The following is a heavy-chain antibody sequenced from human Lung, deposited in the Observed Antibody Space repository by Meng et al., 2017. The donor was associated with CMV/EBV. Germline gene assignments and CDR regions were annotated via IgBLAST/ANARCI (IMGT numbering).Heavy chain of an antibody. V-gene: IGHV4-59*07. CDR2: FYYSGNS. J-gene: IGHJ4*02. CDR3: ARGSYLAVEG. CDR1: GGSINSCY. D-gene: IGHD2-21*01. Sequence: HAQLRESGPGLVQPLDSLSLTCTVSGGSINSCYWSWIGQPPGQGLEWLGYFYYSGNSNYKPSLKSRVTISVDTSKNLFSLNLTSVTAADAALYYCARGSYLAVEGWGLGTLVTVSS.